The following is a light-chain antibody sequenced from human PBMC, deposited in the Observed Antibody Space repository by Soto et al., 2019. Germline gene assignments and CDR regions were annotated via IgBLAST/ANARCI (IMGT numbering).Light chain of an antibody. CDR2: DAS. CDR3: QQYNSFIWT. Sequence: DIQRTQSPSTLCASVGDRVTITCRASQSVSSWLPWYQQKPGKAPNLLIYDASSLESGVPSRFSGSGSGTEFTLIISSLQPEDFATYYCQQYNSFIWTFGQGTK. J-gene: IGKJ1*01. CDR1: QSVSSW. V-gene: IGKV1-5*01.